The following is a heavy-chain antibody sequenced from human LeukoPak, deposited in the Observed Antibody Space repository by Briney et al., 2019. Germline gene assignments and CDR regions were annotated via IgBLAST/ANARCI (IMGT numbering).Heavy chain of an antibody. D-gene: IGHD2/OR15-2a*01. J-gene: IGHJ4*02. CDR2: ISGSGGST. V-gene: IGHV3-23*01. CDR3: AKETWLKEYYFDY. CDR1: GYTFTSYA. Sequence: SCKASGYTFTSYAMSWVRQAPGKGLEWVSAISGSGGSTYYADSVKGRFTISRDNSKNTLYLQMNSLRAEDTAVYYCAKETWLKEYYFDYWGQGTLVTVSS.